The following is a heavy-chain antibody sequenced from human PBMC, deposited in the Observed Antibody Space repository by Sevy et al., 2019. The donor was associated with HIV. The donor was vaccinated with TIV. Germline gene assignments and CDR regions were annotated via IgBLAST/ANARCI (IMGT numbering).Heavy chain of an antibody. V-gene: IGHV3-30-3*01. Sequence: GGSLRLSCAASGFTFSSYAMHWVRQAPGKGLEWVAVISYDGSNKYYADSVKGRFTISRDNSKNTLYLQMDGLRAEDTALYYRARDDEPAYYYFDMDVWGQGTTVTVSS. CDR2: ISYDGSNK. J-gene: IGHJ6*02. CDR3: ARDDEPAYYYFDMDV. D-gene: IGHD2-2*01. CDR1: GFTFSSYA.